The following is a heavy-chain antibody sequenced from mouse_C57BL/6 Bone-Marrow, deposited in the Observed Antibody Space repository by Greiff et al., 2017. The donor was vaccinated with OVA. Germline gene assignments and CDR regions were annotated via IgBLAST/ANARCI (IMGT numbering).Heavy chain of an antibody. CDR2: IYPGNGDT. J-gene: IGHJ2*01. CDR3: ARRGITTVPGYFDY. Sequence: QVQLKESGAELVRPGASVKMSCKASGYTFTSYNMHWVKQTPRQGLEWIGAIYPGNGDTSYNQKFKGKATLTVDKSSSTAYMQLSSLTSEDSAVYFCARRGITTVPGYFDYWGQGTTLTVSS. V-gene: IGHV1-12*01. CDR1: GYTFTSYN. D-gene: IGHD1-1*01.